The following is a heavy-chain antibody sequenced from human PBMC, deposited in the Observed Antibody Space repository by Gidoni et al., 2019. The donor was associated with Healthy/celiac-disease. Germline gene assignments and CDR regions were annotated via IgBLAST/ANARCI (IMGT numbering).Heavy chain of an antibody. CDR3: ARGEGATFGYFDY. J-gene: IGHJ4*02. CDR2: IYYSGST. CDR1: GCSISSYY. D-gene: IGHD1-26*01. V-gene: IGHV4-59*01. Sequence: QVPLQESCPGLVKPSETLSLTCTVSGCSISSYYWSWIRQPPGKGLEWIGYIYYSGSTNYNPSLKSRVTISVDTSKNQFSLKLSSVTAADTAVYYCARGEGATFGYFDYWGQGTLVTVSS.